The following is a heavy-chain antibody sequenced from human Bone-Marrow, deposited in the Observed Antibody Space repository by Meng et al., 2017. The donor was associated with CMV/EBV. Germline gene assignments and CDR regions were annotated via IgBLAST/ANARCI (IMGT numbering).Heavy chain of an antibody. J-gene: IGHJ4*02. Sequence: GESLKISCAASGFTFSSYAMHWVRQAPGKGLEWVAVISYDGSNKYYADSVKGRFTISRDNSKNTLYLQMNSLRAEDTAVYYCARESCSSTSCSRGYFDYWGQGTLVTVSS. CDR2: ISYDGSNK. D-gene: IGHD2-2*01. V-gene: IGHV3-30*04. CDR1: GFTFSSYA. CDR3: ARESCSSTSCSRGYFDY.